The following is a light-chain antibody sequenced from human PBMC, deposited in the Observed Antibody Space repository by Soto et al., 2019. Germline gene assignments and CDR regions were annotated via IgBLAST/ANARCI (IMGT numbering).Light chain of an antibody. Sequence: EIVLTQSPGTLSLSPGDKATLSCRASQSVSSNYLAWYQQKPGQGPRLLIYGASSRATGIPDRFSGSGSGTDFPLTISRLEPEDFAVYYCEQYGSSPRTFGQGTKVEIK. J-gene: IGKJ1*01. V-gene: IGKV3-20*01. CDR2: GAS. CDR3: EQYGSSPRT. CDR1: QSVSSNY.